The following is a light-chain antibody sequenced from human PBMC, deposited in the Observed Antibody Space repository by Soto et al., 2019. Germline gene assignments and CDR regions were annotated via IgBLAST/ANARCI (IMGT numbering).Light chain of an antibody. CDR2: KAS. CDR3: QQYERYST. CDR1: QNIYTW. V-gene: IGKV1-5*03. J-gene: IGKJ1*01. Sequence: DYQVTQSPSTLSASVGERVTITCRASQNIYTWLAWYKQKPGIAPKLLIHKASTLESGVPSRFSGSGYGTEFTLTISGLQPEDSATYYCQQYERYSTFGQGTKVDI.